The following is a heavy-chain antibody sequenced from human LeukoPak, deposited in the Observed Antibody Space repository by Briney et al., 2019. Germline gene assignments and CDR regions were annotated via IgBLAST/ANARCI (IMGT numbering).Heavy chain of an antibody. J-gene: IGHJ4*02. CDR1: GGPFSGYS. CDR3: ARGGYSGYRSRFDY. V-gene: IGHV4-34*01. D-gene: IGHD5-12*01. CDR2: VNHSGST. Sequence: SETLSLTCAVHGGPFSGYSWNWIRQPPGMGLEWIGEVNHSGSTNYNPSLKSRVTISVDTSKNQFSLKLSSVTAADTSVYYCARGGYSGYRSRFDYWGQGTLVTVSS.